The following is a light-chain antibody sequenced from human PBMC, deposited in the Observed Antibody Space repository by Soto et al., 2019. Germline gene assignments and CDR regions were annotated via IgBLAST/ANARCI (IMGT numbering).Light chain of an antibody. J-gene: IGLJ1*01. CDR2: DVS. CDR3: RSYTRSSLHV. Sequence: QSVLTQPASVSGSPGQSITISCTGTSSDVGGYNYVSWYQQHPGKAPKLMIYDVSNRPSGVSNRFSGSKSGNTASLTISGLQAEDEADYYCRSYTRSSLHVFGTGTKVTVL. V-gene: IGLV2-14*03. CDR1: SSDVGGYNY.